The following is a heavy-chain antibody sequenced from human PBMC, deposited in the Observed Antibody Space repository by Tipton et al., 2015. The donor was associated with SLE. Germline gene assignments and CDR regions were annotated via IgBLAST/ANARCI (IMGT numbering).Heavy chain of an antibody. Sequence: TLSLTCTVSGVFISSHYWSWIRQPPGKGLEWIGHIYYSGSTNYNPSLKSRVTISRDTSKNQFSLKLTSVTAADTAVYYCARGGAFDYWGQGTLVTVSS. CDR3: ARGGAFDY. CDR2: IYYSGST. D-gene: IGHD1-26*01. CDR1: GVFISSHY. J-gene: IGHJ4*02. V-gene: IGHV4-59*08.